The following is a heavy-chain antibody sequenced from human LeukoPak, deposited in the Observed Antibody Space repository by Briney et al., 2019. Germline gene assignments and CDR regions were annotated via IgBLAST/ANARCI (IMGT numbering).Heavy chain of an antibody. J-gene: IGHJ4*02. D-gene: IGHD3-3*01. CDR2: ISGSGGST. V-gene: IGHV3-23*01. Sequence: GGSLRLSCAASGFTFSSYAMSWVRQAPGKGLEWVSAISGSGGSTYYADSVKGRFTISRDNSKNTLYLQMNSLRAEDTAVYYCVAALHDDLWSGYSGWGQGTLVTVSS. CDR1: GFTFSSYA. CDR3: VAALHDDLWSGYSG.